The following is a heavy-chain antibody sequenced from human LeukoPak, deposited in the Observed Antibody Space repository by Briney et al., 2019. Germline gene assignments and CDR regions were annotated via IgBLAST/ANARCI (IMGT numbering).Heavy chain of an antibody. CDR3: ASPLDILTGYYMGDDY. D-gene: IGHD3-9*01. V-gene: IGHV3-23*01. Sequence: GGSLRLSYAASGFTFSSYAMSWVRQAPGKGLEWVSAISGSGGSTYYADSVKGRFTISRDNSKNTLYLQMNSLRAEDTAVYYCASPLDILTGYYMGDDYWGQGTLVTVSS. CDR1: GFTFSSYA. CDR2: ISGSGGST. J-gene: IGHJ4*02.